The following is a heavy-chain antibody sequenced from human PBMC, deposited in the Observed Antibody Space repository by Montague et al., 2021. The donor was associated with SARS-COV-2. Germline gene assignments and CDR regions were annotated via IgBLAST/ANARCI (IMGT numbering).Heavy chain of an antibody. Sequence: SETLSLTCTVSGGSTSSSSYYWGWIRQPPGKGLVWIGSFYYSGSTYYNPSLKSRVTISVDTSKNQFSLKMSSVTAADTAVYYCARHLPGIVVAEPAAADYWGQGTLVTVSS. J-gene: IGHJ4*02. CDR1: GGSTSSSSYY. D-gene: IGHD6-19*01. CDR2: FYYSGST. CDR3: ARHLPGIVVAEPAAADY. V-gene: IGHV4-39*01.